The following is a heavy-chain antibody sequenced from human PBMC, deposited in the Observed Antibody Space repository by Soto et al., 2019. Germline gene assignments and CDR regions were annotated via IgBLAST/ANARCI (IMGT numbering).Heavy chain of an antibody. Sequence: EVQLLESGGGLVQPGGSLRLSCAASGFTFSSYVMTWVRQAPGKGLEWVSVISGSGGATYYADSVKGRFTISRDNSKNTLYLQMNSLRAEDTAIYYCAKGARGGYDELACWGQGTLVTVSS. CDR3: AKGARGGYDELAC. CDR1: GFTFSSYV. CDR2: ISGSGGAT. V-gene: IGHV3-23*01. D-gene: IGHD5-12*01. J-gene: IGHJ4*02.